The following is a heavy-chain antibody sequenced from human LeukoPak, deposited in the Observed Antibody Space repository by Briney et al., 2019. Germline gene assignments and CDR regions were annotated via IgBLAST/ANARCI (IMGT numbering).Heavy chain of an antibody. CDR3: ARGKRGFDY. CDR2: ISSSGSAI. V-gene: IGHV3-48*03. CDR1: GFTFSSYE. J-gene: IGHJ4*02. D-gene: IGHD3-10*01. Sequence: GGSLRLSXAASGFTFSSYEMNWVRQAPGKGLEWVSYISSSGSAIYYADSVKGRFTISRDNAKNSLYLQMNSLRAEDTAIYYCARGKRGFDYWGQGTLVTVSS.